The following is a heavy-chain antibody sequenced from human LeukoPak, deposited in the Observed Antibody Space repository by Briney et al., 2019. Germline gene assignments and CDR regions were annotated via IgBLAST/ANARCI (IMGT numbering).Heavy chain of an antibody. CDR1: GGSISSYY. D-gene: IGHD4-17*01. J-gene: IGHJ4*02. CDR2: IYYSGST. Sequence: SETLSLTCTVSGGSISSYYWSCIRQPPGKGLEWIGYIYYSGSTNYNPSLKSRVTISVDTSKNQFSLKLSSVTAADTAVYYCARVADYGDYALPYWGQGTLVTVSS. CDR3: ARVADYGDYALPY. V-gene: IGHV4-59*01.